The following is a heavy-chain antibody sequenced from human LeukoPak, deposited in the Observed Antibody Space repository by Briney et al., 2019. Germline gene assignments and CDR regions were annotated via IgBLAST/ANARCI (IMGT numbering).Heavy chain of an antibody. CDR3: TTRRQDGW. CDR2: IKSKSDGGTI. D-gene: IGHD2-15*01. Sequence: GRSLRLSCVGSGFTFSDAWMSWVRQAPGKGLEWVGRIKSKSDGGTIDYAAPVKGRFTISRDDSRNTLYLQMNSLKTEDTAVYYCTTRRQDGWWGQGTLVTVS. J-gene: IGHJ4*02. V-gene: IGHV3-15*01. CDR1: GFTFSDAW.